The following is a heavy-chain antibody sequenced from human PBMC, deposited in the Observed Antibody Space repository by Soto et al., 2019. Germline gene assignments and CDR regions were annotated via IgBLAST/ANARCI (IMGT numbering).Heavy chain of an antibody. D-gene: IGHD6-13*01. J-gene: IGHJ6*02. CDR1: GFTFSSYA. Sequence: QVQLVESGGGVVQPGRSLRLSCAASGFTFSSYAMHWVRQAPGKGLEWVAVISYDGSNKYYADSVKGRFTISRDNSKNTLYLQMNSLRAEDTAVYYCAREGQQLVPSYYCMDVWGQGTTVTVSS. CDR2: ISYDGSNK. V-gene: IGHV3-30-3*01. CDR3: AREGQQLVPSYYCMDV.